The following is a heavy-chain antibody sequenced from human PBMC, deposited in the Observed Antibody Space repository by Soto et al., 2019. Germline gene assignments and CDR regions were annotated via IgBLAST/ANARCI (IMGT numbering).Heavy chain of an antibody. J-gene: IGHJ4*02. V-gene: IGHV3-30-3*01. Sequence: GGSLRLSCAASGFTFSSYAMHWVRQAPGKGLEWVAVISYDGSNKYYADSVKGRFTISRDNSKNTLYLQMNSLRAEDTAVYYCARGGDMVRGDTDYWGQGTLVTVSS. D-gene: IGHD3-10*01. CDR1: GFTFSSYA. CDR2: ISYDGSNK. CDR3: ARGGDMVRGDTDY.